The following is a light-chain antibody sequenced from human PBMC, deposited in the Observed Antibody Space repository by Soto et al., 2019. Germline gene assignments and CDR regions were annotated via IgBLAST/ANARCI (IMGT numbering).Light chain of an antibody. CDR1: SSNSGSNY. CDR2: RNN. CDR3: AAWDDSLVV. Sequence: QSVLTQPPSASGTPAQRVTLSCSGSSSNSGSNYVYWYQQLPGTAPKLLIYRNNQRPSGVPDRFSGSKSGTSASLAISGLRSEDEADYYCAAWDDSLVVFGGGTKLTVL. J-gene: IGLJ2*01. V-gene: IGLV1-47*01.